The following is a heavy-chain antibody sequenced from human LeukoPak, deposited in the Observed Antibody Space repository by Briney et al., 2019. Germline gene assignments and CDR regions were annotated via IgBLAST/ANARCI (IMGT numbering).Heavy chain of an antibody. J-gene: IGHJ5*02. CDR2: INTSGST. D-gene: IGHD6-25*01. CDR1: GGSISSYY. V-gene: IGHV4-4*07. CDR3: AREGGDPRWLDP. Sequence: SETLSLTCTVSGGSISSYYWTWLRQSAGKGLEWIGRINTSGSTNYNPSLRSRVTMSVNTYKNQFSLNLTSVTAADTAVYSCAREGGDPRWLDPWGQGTLVTVSS.